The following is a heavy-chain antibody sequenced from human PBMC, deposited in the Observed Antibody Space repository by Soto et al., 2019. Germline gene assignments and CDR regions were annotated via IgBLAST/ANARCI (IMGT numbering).Heavy chain of an antibody. J-gene: IGHJ5*02. CDR3: ARLRIATNNYKWFDP. V-gene: IGHV4-31*03. D-gene: IGHD2-21*01. CDR1: GAALNSGNYY. Sequence: TLSLACSVSGAALNSGNYYWSWSRQVPGKGLEWIGHIYVTGAVDYNPSLRDRITISQDTSERQFSLNLRLVTAADTAVYYCARLRIATNNYKWFDPWGQGTLDTVSS. CDR2: IYVTGAV.